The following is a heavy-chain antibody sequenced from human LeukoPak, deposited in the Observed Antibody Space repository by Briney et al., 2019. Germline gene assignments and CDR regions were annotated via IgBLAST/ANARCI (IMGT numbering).Heavy chain of an antibody. CDR3: ARDTRDTAMAPYEFDDY. J-gene: IGHJ4*02. V-gene: IGHV3-21*01. CDR2: ISSSSSYI. CDR1: GFTFSSYS. Sequence: GGSLRLSCAASGFTFSSYSMNWVRQAPGKGLEWVSSISSSSSYIYYADSVKGRFTISRDNAKNSLYLQTNSLRAEDTAVYYCARDTRDTAMAPYEFDDYWGQGTLVTVSS. D-gene: IGHD5-18*01.